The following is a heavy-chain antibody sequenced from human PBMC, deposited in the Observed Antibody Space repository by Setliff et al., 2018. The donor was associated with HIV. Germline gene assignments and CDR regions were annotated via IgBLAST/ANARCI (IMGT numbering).Heavy chain of an antibody. CDR1: GFIFSSYG. D-gene: IGHD5-12*01. CDR3: AKDYRRVSPQHSGYESHYYYGMDV. Sequence: PGGSLRLSCAASGFIFSSYGMHWVRQAPGKGLEWVAFIRYDGSNKYYADSVKGRFSISRDNSKNTLYLQMNSLRAEDTAVYYCAKDYRRVSPQHSGYESHYYYGMDVWGQGTTVTVSS. J-gene: IGHJ6*02. CDR2: IRYDGSNK. V-gene: IGHV3-30*02.